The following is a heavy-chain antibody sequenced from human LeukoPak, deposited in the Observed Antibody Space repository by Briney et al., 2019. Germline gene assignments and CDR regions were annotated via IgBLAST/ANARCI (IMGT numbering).Heavy chain of an antibody. J-gene: IGHJ5*02. V-gene: IGHV4-39*07. CDR1: GGSIGGHTFY. CDR3: ASQKGGSGSLWFDP. Sequence: PSETLSLTCNVSGGSIGGHTFYWDWIRHPPGKGLEWIGEINHSGSTNYNPSLKSRVTISVDTSKKQFSLKLSSVTAADTAVYYCASQKGGSGSLWFDPWGQGTLVTVSS. D-gene: IGHD3-10*01. CDR2: INHSGST.